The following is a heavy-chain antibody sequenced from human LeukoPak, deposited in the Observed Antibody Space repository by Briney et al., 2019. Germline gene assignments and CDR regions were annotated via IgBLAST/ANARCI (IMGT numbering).Heavy chain of an antibody. CDR3: AREAVAGPHDY. CDR2: ISSSSSTL. Sequence: GGSLRLSCAASGFTFSSYSMNWVRQAPGKGLEWVSYISSSSSTLYYADSVKGRFTISRDNAKNSLYLQMNSLRAEDTAVYYCAREAVAGPHDYWGQGTLVTVSS. CDR1: GFTFSSYS. J-gene: IGHJ4*02. D-gene: IGHD6-19*01. V-gene: IGHV3-48*01.